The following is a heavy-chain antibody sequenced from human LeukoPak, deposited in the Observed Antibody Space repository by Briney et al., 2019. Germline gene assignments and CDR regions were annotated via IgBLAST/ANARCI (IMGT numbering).Heavy chain of an antibody. CDR3: ARGVVPAAIGGQFDY. V-gene: IGHV4-59*11. CDR1: GGSISSHY. Sequence: PETLSLTCTVSGGSISSHYWSWIRQPPGKGLEWTGYIYYSGSTNYNPTLKSRVTISVATSKNQFSLKLSSVTAADTAVYYCARGVVPAAIGGQFDYWGQGTLVTVSS. D-gene: IGHD2-2*02. CDR2: IYYSGST. J-gene: IGHJ4*02.